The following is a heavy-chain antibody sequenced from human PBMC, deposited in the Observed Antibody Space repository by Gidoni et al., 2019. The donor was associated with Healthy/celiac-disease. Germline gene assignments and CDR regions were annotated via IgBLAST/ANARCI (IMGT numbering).Heavy chain of an antibody. V-gene: IGHV3-30*18. CDR2: ISYDGSNK. D-gene: IGHD7-27*01. CDR3: AKDMAVLTGDKGDAFDI. Sequence: QVQLVESGGGVVQPGRSLRLSCAASGFTFSSYGMHWVRQAPGKGLEWVAVISYDGSNKYYADSVKGRFTISRDNSKNTLYLQMNSLRAEDTAVYYCAKDMAVLTGDKGDAFDIWGQGTMVTVSS. J-gene: IGHJ3*02. CDR1: GFTFSSYG.